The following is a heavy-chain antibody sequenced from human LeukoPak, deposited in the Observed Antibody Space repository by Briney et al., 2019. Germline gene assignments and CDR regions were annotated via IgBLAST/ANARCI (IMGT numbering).Heavy chain of an antibody. J-gene: IGHJ4*02. Sequence: GGSLRLSCAASRFTLSSYAMSWVRQAPGKGLEWVSAISGSGGTTYYADSVKGRFTISRDNSKNTLYLQMNSLRAEDTAVYYCAKDPSGWSRGYFDYWGQGTLVTVSS. V-gene: IGHV3-23*01. CDR1: RFTLSSYA. CDR3: AKDPSGWSRGYFDY. D-gene: IGHD6-19*01. CDR2: ISGSGGTT.